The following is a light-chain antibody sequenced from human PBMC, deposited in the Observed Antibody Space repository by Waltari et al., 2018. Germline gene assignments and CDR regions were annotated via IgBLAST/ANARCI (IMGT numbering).Light chain of an antibody. Sequence: DFQMTQSPSTLAASVGDRVTIACRASHSIDYWLAWYQQKPGKAPKLLIYDASNLDSGVPSRFSGSGSGTEFALTISSLQPDDFATYYCQQYRDYPLTFGGGTNVEIK. J-gene: IGKJ4*01. CDR3: QQYRDYPLT. CDR1: HSIDYW. CDR2: DAS. V-gene: IGKV1-5*01.